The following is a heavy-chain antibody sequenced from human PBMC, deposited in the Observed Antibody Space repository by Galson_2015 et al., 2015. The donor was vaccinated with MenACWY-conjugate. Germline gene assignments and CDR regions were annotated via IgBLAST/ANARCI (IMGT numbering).Heavy chain of an antibody. CDR3: ARLAVPGLN. J-gene: IGHJ4*02. Sequence: SLRLSCAASAFTFSSFEMSWVRQAPGKGLEWVSYISSSGTTIYYSDSVKGRFTISRDNAKNSLYLQMNSLRAEDTAVYYCARLAVPGLNWGQGILVTVSS. CDR2: ISSSGTTI. D-gene: IGHD6-19*01. V-gene: IGHV3-48*03. CDR1: AFTFSSFE.